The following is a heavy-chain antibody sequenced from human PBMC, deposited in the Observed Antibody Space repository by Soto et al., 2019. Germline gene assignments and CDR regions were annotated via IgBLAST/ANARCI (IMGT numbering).Heavy chain of an antibody. CDR3: ARAWVMITFGGVDGGWNYFDY. V-gene: IGHV1-2*04. CDR2: INPNSGGT. J-gene: IGHJ4*02. CDR1: GYTFTGYY. D-gene: IGHD3-16*01. Sequence: ASVKVSCKASGYTFTGYYMHWVRQAPGQGLEWMGWINPNSGGTNYAQKFQGWVTMTRDTSISTAYMELSRLRSDDTAVYYCARAWVMITFGGVDGGWNYFDYWGQGTLVTVSS.